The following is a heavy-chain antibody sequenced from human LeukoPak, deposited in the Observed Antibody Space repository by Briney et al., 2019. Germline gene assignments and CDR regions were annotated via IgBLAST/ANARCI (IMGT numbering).Heavy chain of an antibody. CDR3: AGTLMTTSGWFDP. CDR1: GGSISSYY. CDR2: IYYSGST. Sequence: SETLSLTCTVSGGSISSYYWSWIRQPPGKGLEWIGYIYYSGSTNYNPSLKSRVTISVDTSKNQFSLKLSSVTAADTAVYYCAGTLMTTSGWFDPWGQGTLVTVSS. V-gene: IGHV4-59*08. J-gene: IGHJ5*02. D-gene: IGHD2/OR15-2a*01.